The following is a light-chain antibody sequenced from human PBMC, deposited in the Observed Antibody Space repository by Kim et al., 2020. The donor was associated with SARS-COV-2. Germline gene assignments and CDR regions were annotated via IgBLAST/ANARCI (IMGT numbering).Light chain of an antibody. CDR1: SSDVGGYNY. J-gene: IGLJ2*01. CDR2: EVT. Sequence: GQSVTISCTGTSSDVGGYNYVSWYQQHPGKAPKVMIYEVTKRPSGVPDRFSGSKSGNTASLTVSGLQAEDEADYYCSSYAGNNNLIFGGGTQLTVL. V-gene: IGLV2-8*01. CDR3: SSYAGNNNLI.